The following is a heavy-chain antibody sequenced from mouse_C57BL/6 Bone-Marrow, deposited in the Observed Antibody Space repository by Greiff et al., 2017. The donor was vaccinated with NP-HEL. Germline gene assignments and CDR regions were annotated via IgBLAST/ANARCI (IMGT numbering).Heavy chain of an antibody. V-gene: IGHV1-26*01. CDR2: INPNNGGT. CDR1: GYTFTDYY. Sequence: VQLKESGPELVKPGASVKISCKASGYTFTDYYMNWVKQSHGKSLEWIGDINPNNGGTSYNQKFKGKATLTVDKSSSTAYMELRSLTSEDSAVSYCARCDYYGSDWYFDVWGTGTTVTVSS. J-gene: IGHJ1*03. D-gene: IGHD1-1*01. CDR3: ARCDYYGSDWYFDV.